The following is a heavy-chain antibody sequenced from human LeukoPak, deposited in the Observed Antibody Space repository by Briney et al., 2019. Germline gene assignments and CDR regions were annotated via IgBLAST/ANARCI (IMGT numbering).Heavy chain of an antibody. CDR1: GYTFTSFG. CDR2: MNPNSGNT. J-gene: IGHJ4*02. CDR3: ARATSDSYYFDY. Sequence: GASVKVSCKASGYTFTSFGISWVRQAPGQGLEWMGWMNPNSGNTGYAQKFQGRVTMTRNTSISTAYMELSSLRSEDTAVYYCARATSDSYYFDYWGQGTLVTVSS. V-gene: IGHV1-8*02.